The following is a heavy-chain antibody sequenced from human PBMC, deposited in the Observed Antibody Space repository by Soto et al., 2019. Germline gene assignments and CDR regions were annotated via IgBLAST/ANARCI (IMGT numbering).Heavy chain of an antibody. CDR2: IYHTVIT. CDR3: ARARQYCSSSSCYLDP. J-gene: IGHJ5*02. V-gene: IGHV4-61*01. Sequence: TCTVSGGSVSSGRYYWNRIRQPPVKGLDVIAEIYHTVITNYNPSLKSRVTISVDKSKNQSSLKLNSVTAADTAVYYCARARQYCSSSSCYLDPWGQGTLVTVSS. D-gene: IGHD2-2*01. CDR1: GGSVSSGRYY.